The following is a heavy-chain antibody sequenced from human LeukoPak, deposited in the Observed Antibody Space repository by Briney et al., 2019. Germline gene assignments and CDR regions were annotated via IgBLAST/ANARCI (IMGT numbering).Heavy chain of an antibody. Sequence: ASVKVSCKASGYTFTSYYMHWVRQAPGQGLEWMGIINPSGGSTRYAQKFQGRVTMTRDTSTSTIYMELSSLRSEDTAIYYCARRYGDYAWYFDLWGRGTLVTFSS. D-gene: IGHD4-17*01. CDR3: ARRYGDYAWYFDL. CDR1: GYTFTSYY. V-gene: IGHV1-46*01. CDR2: INPSGGST. J-gene: IGHJ2*01.